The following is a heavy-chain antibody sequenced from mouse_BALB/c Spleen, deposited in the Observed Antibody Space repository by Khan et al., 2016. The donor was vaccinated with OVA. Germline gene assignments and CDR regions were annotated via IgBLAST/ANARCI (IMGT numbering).Heavy chain of an antibody. CDR2: IWGGGST. CDR1: GFSLSDYG. CDR3: AKGLWSYYFALDY. J-gene: IGHJ4*01. V-gene: IGHV2-6-5*01. D-gene: IGHD1-1*02. Sequence: QVQLKESGPGLVAPSQSLSITCTVSGFSLSDYGVSWIRQPPGKGLEWLGVIWGGGSTYYNSALKSRLSISKDNSKSQVFLKMNSLQTDDTAMYYCAKGLWSYYFALDYWGQGTSVTVSS.